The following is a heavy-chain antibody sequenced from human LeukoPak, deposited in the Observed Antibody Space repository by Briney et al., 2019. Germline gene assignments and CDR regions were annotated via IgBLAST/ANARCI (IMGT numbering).Heavy chain of an antibody. V-gene: IGHV3-7*01. J-gene: IGHJ4*02. Sequence: GGSLRLSCAASGFTFSSYWMSWVRQAPGKGLEWVANIKQDGSEKYYVDSVKGRFTISRDNAKNSLYLQMNSLRADDTALYYCARDLAGPPQEAFDIWGQGTLVTVSS. CDR2: IKQDGSEK. CDR3: ARDLAGPPQEAFDI. CDR1: GFTFSSYW. D-gene: IGHD3-9*01.